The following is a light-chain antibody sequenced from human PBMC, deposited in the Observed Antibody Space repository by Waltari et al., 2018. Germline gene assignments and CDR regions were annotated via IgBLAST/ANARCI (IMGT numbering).Light chain of an antibody. CDR2: SNN. Sequence: QSVLTQPPSASGTPGQRVTISCSGSSSNIGSNTVNWYQQLPGTATKLLIYSNNQRPSEVPDRFSGSKSGTSASLAISGLQSEDEADYYCAAWDDSLNGPVFGGGTKLTVL. V-gene: IGLV1-44*01. J-gene: IGLJ3*02. CDR3: AAWDDSLNGPV. CDR1: SSNIGSNT.